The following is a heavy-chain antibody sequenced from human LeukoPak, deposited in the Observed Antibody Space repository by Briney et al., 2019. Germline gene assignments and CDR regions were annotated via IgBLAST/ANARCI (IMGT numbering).Heavy chain of an antibody. D-gene: IGHD3-22*01. CDR1: GFTFSNYA. J-gene: IGHJ4*02. Sequence: PGGSLRLSCAASGFTFSNYAMSWVRQAPGKGLEWVSALSGDGHSTFYADSVKGRFTISRDNPKNTLYLQMNSLRAEDTAVYYCARVRYYDSSGYYDWGQGTLVTVSS. CDR2: LSGDGHST. CDR3: ARVRYYDSSGYYD. V-gene: IGHV3-23*01.